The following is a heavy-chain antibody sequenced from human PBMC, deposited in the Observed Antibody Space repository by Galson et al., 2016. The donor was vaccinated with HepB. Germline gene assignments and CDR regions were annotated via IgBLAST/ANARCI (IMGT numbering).Heavy chain of an antibody. CDR1: GLSVKI. CDR2: VYSDGIT. CDR3: ASRSGSYYLRF. V-gene: IGHV3-53*01. J-gene: IGHJ4*02. Sequence: SLRLSCAAPGLSVKIMNWVRQTPGKGLEWVSVVYSDGITYYADSVNGRFTISSDSSKNTLYLQMNSLRAEDSAVYYCASRSGSYYLRFWGQGTVVTVSS. D-gene: IGHD1-26*01.